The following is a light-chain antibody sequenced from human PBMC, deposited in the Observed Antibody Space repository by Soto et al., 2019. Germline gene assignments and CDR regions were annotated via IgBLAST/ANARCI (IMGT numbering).Light chain of an antibody. V-gene: IGKV4-1*01. J-gene: IGKJ4*01. CDR3: QQYYGAPLT. Sequence: IVMTQSPDSLGVSLGERASLNCTSSQNVFYSSNNKNFLAWYQQKLGLPPKLLIYWAPTRESGVPDRFSGSGSGTDFTLTISSLQAEDVAVYYCQQYYGAPLTFGGGTKVDIK. CDR1: QNVFYSSNNKNF. CDR2: WAP.